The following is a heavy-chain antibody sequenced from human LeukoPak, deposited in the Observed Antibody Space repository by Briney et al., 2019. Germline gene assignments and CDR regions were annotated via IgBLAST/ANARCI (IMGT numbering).Heavy chain of an antibody. CDR2: IILIFGTA. Sequence: EASVKVSCKASGYTFSRYDLNWVREATGQGLECRGEIILIFGTAHSAQTLQGRVTITADKSTSTAYMALSSLKSEDTAVYYCARDNNEYVWGSYRYGFDPWGQETLVTVSS. CDR3: ARDNNEYVWGSYRYGFDP. J-gene: IGHJ5*02. V-gene: IGHV1-69*06. D-gene: IGHD3-16*02. CDR1: GYTFSRYD.